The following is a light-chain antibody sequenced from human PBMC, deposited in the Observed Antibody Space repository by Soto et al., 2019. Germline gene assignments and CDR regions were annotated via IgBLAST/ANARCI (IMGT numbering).Light chain of an antibody. V-gene: IGKV2-28*01. CDR3: MQALQTPRT. CDR2: LGS. CDR1: QSLLHSNGYNY. J-gene: IGKJ1*01. Sequence: DIVMTQSPLSLPVTPGEPASISCRSSQSLLHSNGYNYFDWYLQKPGQTPQLLIYLGSNRSSGVPDRFSGSGSGTDFTLNISRVEAEDVGVYYCMQALQTPRTFGQGTKVEIK.